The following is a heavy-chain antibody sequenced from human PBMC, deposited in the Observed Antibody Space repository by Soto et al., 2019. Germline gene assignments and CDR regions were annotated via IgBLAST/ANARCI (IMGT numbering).Heavy chain of an antibody. CDR1: GFTFSNAW. J-gene: IGHJ4*02. Sequence: PGGSLRLSCAASGFTFSNAWMNWVRQAPGKGLEWVGRIKSKTDGGTTDYAAPVKGRFTISRDDSKNTLYLQMNSLRAEGTAVYYCAKRKSTSPPFDYWGQGTLVTVSS. V-gene: IGHV3-15*07. D-gene: IGHD2-2*01. CDR3: AKRKSTSPPFDY. CDR2: IKSKTDGGTT.